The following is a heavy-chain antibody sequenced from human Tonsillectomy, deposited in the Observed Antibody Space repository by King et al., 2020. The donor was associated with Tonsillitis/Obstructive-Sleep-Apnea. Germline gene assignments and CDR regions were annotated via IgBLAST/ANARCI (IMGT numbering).Heavy chain of an antibody. CDR3: AREDWDYYYYMDV. V-gene: IGHV3-74*01. D-gene: IGHD3-9*01. CDR2: INSDGSST. Sequence: VQLVESGGGLVQPGGSLRLSCAASGFTFSSYWMHWVRQAPGKRLVWVSRINSDGSSTSYADSVKGRFTISRDNAKNTLYLQMNSLRAEDTAVYYCAREDWDYYYYMDVWGKGTTVTVSS. CDR1: GFTFSSYW. J-gene: IGHJ6*03.